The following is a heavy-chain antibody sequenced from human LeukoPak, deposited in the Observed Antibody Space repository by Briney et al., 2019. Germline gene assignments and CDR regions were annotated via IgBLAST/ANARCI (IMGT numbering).Heavy chain of an antibody. J-gene: IGHJ4*02. CDR3: AHTSVAVISQNYFDS. CDR2: ISFDESNK. D-gene: IGHD3-22*01. Sequence: GGSLRLSCAASGFTFSNYAMHWVRQAPGKGLEWVAIISFDESNKYYADSVKGRFTISRDNSKNTLFLQMNSLRAEDTAVYYCAHTSVAVISQNYFDSWGQGTLVTVSS. CDR1: GFTFSNYA. V-gene: IGHV3-30*04.